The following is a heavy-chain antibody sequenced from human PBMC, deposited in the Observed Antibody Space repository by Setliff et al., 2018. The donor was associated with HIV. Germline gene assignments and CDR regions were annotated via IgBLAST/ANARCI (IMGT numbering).Heavy chain of an antibody. CDR2: IYYSGST. CDR3: ASAGSGTRAPPRY. V-gene: IGHV4-59*01. CDR1: GGSISSYY. Sequence: SETLSLTCTVSGGSISSYYWSWIRQPPGKGLEWIGYIYYSGSTNYNPSLKSRVTISVDTSKNQFSLELSSVTAADTAVYYCASAGSGTRAPPRYWGQGTLVTVSS. D-gene: IGHD1-1*01. J-gene: IGHJ4*02.